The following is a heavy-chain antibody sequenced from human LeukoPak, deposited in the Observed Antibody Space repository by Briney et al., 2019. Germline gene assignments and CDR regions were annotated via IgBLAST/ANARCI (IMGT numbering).Heavy chain of an antibody. CDR3: TRPLGPVGATYVYAFDI. Sequence: GGSLRLSCAASGFTFSGSAMHWVRQASGKGLVWVGRIRSKANSYATAYAASVKGRFTISRDDSKNTAYLQMNSLKTEDTAVYYCTRPLGPVGATYVYAFDIWGQGTMVTVSS. V-gene: IGHV3-73*01. CDR1: GFTFSGSA. D-gene: IGHD1-26*01. CDR2: IRSKANSYAT. J-gene: IGHJ3*02.